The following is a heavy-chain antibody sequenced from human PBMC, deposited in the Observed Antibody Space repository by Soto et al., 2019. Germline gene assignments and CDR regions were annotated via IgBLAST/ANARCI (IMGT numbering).Heavy chain of an antibody. CDR3: AHKRYGSGSYYQGYGMDV. Sequence: QITLKESGPPLVKPTQTLTLTCTFSGFSLSTSGVGVGWIRQPPGKALEWLALIYWDDDKRYSPSLKSRLTITKDKSKNQVVLTQTNTAPVDTATYYCAHKRYGSGSYYQGYGMDVWGQGTTVTVSS. CDR1: GFSLSTSGVG. CDR2: IYWDDDK. J-gene: IGHJ6*02. D-gene: IGHD3-10*01. V-gene: IGHV2-5*02.